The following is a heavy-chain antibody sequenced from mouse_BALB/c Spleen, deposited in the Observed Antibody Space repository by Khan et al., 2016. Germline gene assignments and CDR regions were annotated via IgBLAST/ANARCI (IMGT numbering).Heavy chain of an antibody. CDR2: ISYSGST. Sequence: EVQLQESGPGLVKPSQSLSLTCTVTGYSITSDYAWNWIRQFPGNRLEWMGYISYSGSTSYNPSFKSRISITRDTSKNQFFLQLNSVTSEDTATYGCARSDYGDKDAMDYWGQGTSVTVSS. V-gene: IGHV3-2*02. J-gene: IGHJ4*01. D-gene: IGHD1-1*01. CDR1: GYSITSDYA. CDR3: ARSDYGDKDAMDY.